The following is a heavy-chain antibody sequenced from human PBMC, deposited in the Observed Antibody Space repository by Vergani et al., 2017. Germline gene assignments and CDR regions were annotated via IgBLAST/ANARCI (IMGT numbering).Heavy chain of an antibody. D-gene: IGHD3-10*01. J-gene: IGHJ6*02. CDR3: ARTGEVWFGELEYYYYGMDV. CDR2: IIPIFGTA. Sequence: QVQLVQSGSELKKPGASVKVSCKASGGTFSSYAISWVRQAPGQGLEWMGRIIPIFGTANYAQKFQGRVTITADESTSTAYMELSSLRSEDTAVYYCARTGEVWFGELEYYYYGMDVWGQGTTVTVSS. CDR1: GGTFSSYA. V-gene: IGHV1-69*18.